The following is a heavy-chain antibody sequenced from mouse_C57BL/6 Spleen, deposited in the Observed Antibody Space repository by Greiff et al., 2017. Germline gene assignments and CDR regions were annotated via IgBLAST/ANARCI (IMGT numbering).Heavy chain of an antibody. CDR3: ARRRITGTFFDY. D-gene: IGHD4-1*01. Sequence: EVQLQQSGPELVKPGASVKIPCKASGYTFTDYNMDWVKQSHGKSLEWIGDINPNNGGTIYNQKFKGKATLTVDKSSSTAYMELRSLTSEDTAVYYCARRRITGTFFDYWGQGTTLTVSS. CDR1: GYTFTDYN. J-gene: IGHJ2*01. V-gene: IGHV1-18*01. CDR2: INPNNGGT.